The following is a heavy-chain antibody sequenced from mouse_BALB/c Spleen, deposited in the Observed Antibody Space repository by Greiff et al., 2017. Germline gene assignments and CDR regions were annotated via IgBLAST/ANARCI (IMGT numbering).Heavy chain of an antibody. CDR2: ISSGGSYT. CDR1: GFTFSSYT. J-gene: IGHJ3*01. V-gene: IGHV5-6-4*01. CDR3: TRDEGAEVAY. Sequence: EVQVVESGGGLVKPGGSLKLSCAASGFTFSSYTMSWVRQTPEKRLEWVATISSGGSYTYYPDSVKGRFTISRDNAKNTLYLQMSSLKSEDTAMYYCTRDEGAEVAYWGQGTLVTVSA.